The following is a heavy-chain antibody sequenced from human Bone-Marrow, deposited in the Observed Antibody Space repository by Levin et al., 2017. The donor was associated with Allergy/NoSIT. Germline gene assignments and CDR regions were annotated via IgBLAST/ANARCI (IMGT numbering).Heavy chain of an antibody. V-gene: IGHV4-38-2*02. Sequence: SQTLSLTCTVSNYSITSSYYWGWIRQPPGKGLEWIGSIYYTVDTYYKPSLQRRFTMSVDISKNQFTLTLSPVTAADTAGYYCHSRDGDCSGGNCSPRPAYWGQGILVTVSS. CDR1: NYSITSSYY. D-gene: IGHD2-15*01. CDR3: HSRDGDCSGGNCSPRPAY. J-gene: IGHJ4*02. CDR2: IYYTVDT.